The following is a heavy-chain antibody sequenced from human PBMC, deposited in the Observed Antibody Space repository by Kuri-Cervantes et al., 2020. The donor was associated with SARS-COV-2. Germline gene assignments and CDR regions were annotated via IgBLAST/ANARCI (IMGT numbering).Heavy chain of an antibody. V-gene: IGHV3-74*01. Sequence: GASLKISCAASGFTFNNYWMHWVRQGPGQRLVRVSRISSDGSTTDYADSVKGRFTISRDNAKNPLYLEMNSLRGEDTAVYYCVRVRRYASGFVLGHYFDYWGQGTLVTVSS. CDR3: VRVRRYASGFVLGHYFDY. D-gene: IGHD3-10*01. CDR1: GFTFNNYW. CDR2: ISSDGSTT. J-gene: IGHJ4*02.